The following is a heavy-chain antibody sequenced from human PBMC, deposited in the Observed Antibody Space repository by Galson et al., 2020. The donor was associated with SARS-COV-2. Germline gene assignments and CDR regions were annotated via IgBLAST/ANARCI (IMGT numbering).Heavy chain of an antibody. CDR2: INPNSGGT. J-gene: IGHJ4*02. Sequence: ASVKVSCKASGYTFTDYNIHWVRQVPGQGLEWMGWINPNSGGTNSAQKFRGRVTMTSDTSITTAYVELSRLRSDDMAVYYCARRNTNSWRFDYWGQGTLVTVSS. CDR3: ARRNTNSWRFDY. CDR1: GYTFTDYN. V-gene: IGHV1-2*02. D-gene: IGHD6-13*01.